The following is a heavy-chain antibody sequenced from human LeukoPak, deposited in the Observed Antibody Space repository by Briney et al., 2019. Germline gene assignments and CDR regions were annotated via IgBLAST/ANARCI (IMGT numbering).Heavy chain of an antibody. CDR1: GFTFSGYG. D-gene: IGHD2-15*01. CDR3: ASRRGGIVGDY. V-gene: IGHV3-30*03. Sequence: PGGSLRLSCAASGFTFSGYGMHWVRQAPGKGLEWVTGIAYDGSRKHYADSVKGRFTISRDNSRNTMDLQMNSLRAEDTAVYYCASRRGGIVGDYWGQGTLVTVSS. J-gene: IGHJ4*02. CDR2: IAYDGSRK.